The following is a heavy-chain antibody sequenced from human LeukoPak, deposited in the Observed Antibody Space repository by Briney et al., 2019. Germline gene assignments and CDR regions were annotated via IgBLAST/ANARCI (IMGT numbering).Heavy chain of an antibody. CDR3: ARAKYSYDS. D-gene: IGHD5-18*01. CDR2: IYHSGST. CDR1: GGSISSSSYY. Sequence: KPSETLSLTCTVSGGSISSSSYYWGWIRQPPGKGLEWIGEIYHSGSTNYNPSLKSRVTISVDKSKNQFSLKLSSVTAADTAVYYCARAKYSYDSWGQGTLVTVSS. V-gene: IGHV4-39*07. J-gene: IGHJ4*02.